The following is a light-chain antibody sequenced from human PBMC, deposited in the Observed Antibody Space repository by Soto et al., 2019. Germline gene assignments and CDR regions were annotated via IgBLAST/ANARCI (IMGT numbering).Light chain of an antibody. CDR1: QSPLYSDGNTY. CDR2: KVS. CDR3: MQGTYWPYT. J-gene: IGKJ2*01. Sequence: EVVMTQSPLSLPVTLGQPASISCRSTQSPLYSDGNTYLSWFHQRPGQSPRRLIYKVSHRDSGVPVRFSGSGSGTDFTLQINRVEAEDLGVYYCMQGTYWPYTFGQGTKLEIK. V-gene: IGKV2-30*01.